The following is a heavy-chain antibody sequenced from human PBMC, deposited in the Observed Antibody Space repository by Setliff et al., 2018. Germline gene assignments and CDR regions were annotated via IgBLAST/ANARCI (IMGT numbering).Heavy chain of an antibody. V-gene: IGHV1-3*01. CDR2: ISPGNGNT. Sequence: ASVKVSCKASGYSFTSYTIHWARQAPGQGLEWMGWISPGNGNTAYSQKIQDRVTITRDTSASTAYMELSSLRSEDTAAYYCARIGFGYYSTSGAWYFDNWGQGTLVTVSS. CDR1: GYSFTSYT. D-gene: IGHD2-8*01. J-gene: IGHJ4*02. CDR3: ARIGFGYYSTSGAWYFDN.